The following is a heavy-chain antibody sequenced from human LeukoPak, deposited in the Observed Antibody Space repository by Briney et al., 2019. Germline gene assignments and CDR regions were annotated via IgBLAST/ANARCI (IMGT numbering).Heavy chain of an antibody. V-gene: IGHV3-48*04. CDR3: ARDSSGYYSNFDY. CDR2: ISSSGSTI. CDR1: GFSFINYN. D-gene: IGHD3-22*01. J-gene: IGHJ4*02. Sequence: GGSLRLSCAASGFSFINYNMHWVRQAPGKGLEWVSYISSSGSTIYYADSVKGRFTISRDNAKNSLYLQMNSLRAEDTAVYYCARDSSGYYSNFDYWGQGTLVTVSS.